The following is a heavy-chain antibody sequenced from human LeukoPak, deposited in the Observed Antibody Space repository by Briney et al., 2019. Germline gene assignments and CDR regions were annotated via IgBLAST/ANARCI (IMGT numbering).Heavy chain of an antibody. J-gene: IGHJ4*02. CDR3: ARGETSGYDLGGYFDY. V-gene: IGHV4-30-2*01. D-gene: IGHD5-12*01. CDR2: IYHSGST. CDR1: DGSMSPYY. Sequence: PSETLSLTCTVSDGSMSPYYWSWLRQPPGKGLEWIGYIYHSGSTYYNPSLKSRVTISVDRSKNQFSLKLSSVTAADTAVYYCARGETSGYDLGGYFDYWGQGTLVTVSS.